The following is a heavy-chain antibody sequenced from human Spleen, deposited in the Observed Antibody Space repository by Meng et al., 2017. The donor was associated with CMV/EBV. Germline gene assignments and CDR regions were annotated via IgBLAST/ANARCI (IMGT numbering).Heavy chain of an antibody. V-gene: IGHV3-21*01. Sequence: GESLKISCAASGFTFSSYNMNWVRQAPGKGLEWVSSISSGSKYTYYADSVKGRFTISRDNAKNSLFLQMNRLRAEDTAVYYCARGDSAAAEPFDYWGQGALVTVSS. CDR1: GFTFSSYN. D-gene: IGHD6-13*01. CDR3: ARGDSAAAEPFDY. CDR2: ISSGSKYT. J-gene: IGHJ4*02.